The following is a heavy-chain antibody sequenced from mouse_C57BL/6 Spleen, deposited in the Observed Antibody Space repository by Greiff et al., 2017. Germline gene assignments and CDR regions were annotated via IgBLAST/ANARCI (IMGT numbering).Heavy chain of an antibody. V-gene: IGHV7-1*01. CDR2: SRNKANDYTT. Sequence: EVKLVESGGGLVQSGRSLRLSCATSGFTFSDFYMEWVRQAPGKGLEWIAASRNKANDYTTEYSASVKGRFISSRDTSQRILYLQMNALRAEDTAFYYCARNYYGSNYDWYFDVWGTGTTVTVSS. CDR3: ARNYYGSNYDWYFDV. CDR1: GFTFSDFY. J-gene: IGHJ1*03. D-gene: IGHD1-1*01.